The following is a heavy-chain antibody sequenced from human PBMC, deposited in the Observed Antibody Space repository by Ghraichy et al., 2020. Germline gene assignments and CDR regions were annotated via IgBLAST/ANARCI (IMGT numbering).Heavy chain of an antibody. J-gene: IGHJ5*02. CDR2: IYYSRGT. Sequence: SETLSLTCTVSGGSISSGGYYWSWIRQHPGKGLEWIGYIYYSRGTYYNPSLKSRIAISVDTSKNQLSLMLSSVTAADTAVYHCARGLPDGWFDPWGQGTLVTVSS. CDR1: GGSISSGGYY. V-gene: IGHV4-31*03. D-gene: IGHD1-14*01. CDR3: ARGLPDGWFDP.